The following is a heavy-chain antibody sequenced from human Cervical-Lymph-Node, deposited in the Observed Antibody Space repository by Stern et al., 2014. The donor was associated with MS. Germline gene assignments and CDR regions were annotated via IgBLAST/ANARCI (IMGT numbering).Heavy chain of an antibody. CDR1: GFSLSSLG. CDR2: VSFVGSNK. V-gene: IGHV3-30*03. CDR3: MGVGVGVDV. Sequence: VQLVQSGGGVVQPGRSLRLSCAASGFSLSSLGMHWVRQAPGRGLEWVAVVSFVGSNKMYGDSVKGRFSISSDNSNNTMYLQMNSLRPEDTAVYYCMGVGVGVDVWGQGTTVIVS. J-gene: IGHJ6*02.